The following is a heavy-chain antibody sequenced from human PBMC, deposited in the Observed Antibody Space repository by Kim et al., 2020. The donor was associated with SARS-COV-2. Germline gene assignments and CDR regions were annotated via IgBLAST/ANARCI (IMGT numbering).Heavy chain of an antibody. D-gene: IGHD3-3*01. J-gene: IGHJ5*02. Sequence: ASVKFSCKASGYTFTSYYMHWVRQAPGQGLEWMGIINPSGGSTSYAQKFQGRVTMTRDTSTSTVYMELSSLRSEDTAVYYCAREGSITIFGVVITHHGFDPWGQGTLVTVSS. CDR3: AREGSITIFGVVITHHGFDP. V-gene: IGHV1-46*01. CDR1: GYTFTSYY. CDR2: INPSGGST.